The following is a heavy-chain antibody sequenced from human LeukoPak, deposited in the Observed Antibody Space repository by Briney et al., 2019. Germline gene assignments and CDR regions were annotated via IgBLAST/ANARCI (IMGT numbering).Heavy chain of an antibody. CDR2: ISAYNGNT. CDR3: AARLGNRDGYNYIPEEY. D-gene: IGHD5-24*01. J-gene: IGHJ4*02. CDR1: GYTFTSYG. Sequence: ASVKVSCKASGYTFTSYGISWVRQAPGQGLEWMGWISAYNGNTNYAQKLQGRVTMTTDTSTSTAYMELSSLRSEDTAVYYCAARLGNRDGYNYIPEEYWGQGTLVTVSS. V-gene: IGHV1-18*01.